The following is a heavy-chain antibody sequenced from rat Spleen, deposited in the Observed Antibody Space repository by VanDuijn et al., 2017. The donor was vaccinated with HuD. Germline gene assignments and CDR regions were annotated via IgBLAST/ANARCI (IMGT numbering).Heavy chain of an antibody. CDR3: ARHSSTYYVMDS. V-gene: IGHV5-25*01. CDR2: ISSGGGGT. Sequence: EVQLVESGGGLVQPGRSLKLSCVASGFTFNNYWMTWIRQAPTKGLEWVASISSGGGGTYYSDSVKGRFTISRDNAKSTLYLQMDSLRSEDTATYYCARHSSTYYVMDSWGQGASVTVSS. J-gene: IGHJ4*01. D-gene: IGHD1-2*01. CDR1: GFTFNNYW.